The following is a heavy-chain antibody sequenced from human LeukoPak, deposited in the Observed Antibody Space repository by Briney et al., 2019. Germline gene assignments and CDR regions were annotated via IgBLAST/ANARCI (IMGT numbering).Heavy chain of an antibody. CDR1: GPSFSSYN. Sequence: GGSLRLSCVASGPSFSSYNMYWVRQAPGEGPEWVAYITASDTTKYYADSVKGRFAISRDNVKKSLFLQMNSLRAEDTAVYYCVAASAFSSSWRSWGQGTVVTVSS. CDR2: ITASDTTK. D-gene: IGHD6-13*01. CDR3: VAASAFSSSWRS. V-gene: IGHV3-48*01. J-gene: IGHJ5*02.